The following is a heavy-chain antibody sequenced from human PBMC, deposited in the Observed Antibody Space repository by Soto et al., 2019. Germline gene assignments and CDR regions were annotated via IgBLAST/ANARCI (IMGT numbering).Heavy chain of an antibody. CDR1: GGSISSYY. D-gene: IGHD3-10*01. Sequence: QVQLQESGPGLVKPSETLSLTCTVSGGSISSYYWSWIRQPPGKGLEWIGYIYYSGSTNYNPSLKSRVTISVDTSKNQFALKLSSVTAAATAVDYCARHWGVWADYRGQGTLVTVSS. CDR3: ARHWGVWADY. J-gene: IGHJ4*02. CDR2: IYYSGST. V-gene: IGHV4-59*08.